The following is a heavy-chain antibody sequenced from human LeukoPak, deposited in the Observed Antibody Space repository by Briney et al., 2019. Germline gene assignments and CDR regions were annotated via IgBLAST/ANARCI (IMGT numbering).Heavy chain of an antibody. V-gene: IGHV3-74*01. J-gene: IGHJ3*02. Sequence: GGSLRLSCAASGFTFSSYWMHWVRQAPGKGLVWVSRINSDGSSTSYADSVKGRFTISRDNAKNTLYLQMNSLRAEHTAVYYCAQRYCSGGSCAEAFDIWGQGTMVTVSS. CDR1: GFTFSSYW. CDR2: INSDGSST. D-gene: IGHD2-15*01. CDR3: AQRYCSGGSCAEAFDI.